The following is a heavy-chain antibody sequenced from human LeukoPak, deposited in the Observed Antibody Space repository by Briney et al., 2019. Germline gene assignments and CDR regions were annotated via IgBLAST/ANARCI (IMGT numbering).Heavy chain of an antibody. CDR1: GGSIASGRYY. Sequence: SETLSLTCTVSGGSIASGRYYWNWIRQPAGKGLEWIGCIYISGSTNCNPSLKSRVTISVGTSKNQFSLKLSSVTAADTAVYYCARANYYDSSGYSRGAFDIWGQGTMVIVSS. CDR2: IYISGST. J-gene: IGHJ3*02. CDR3: ARANYYDSSGYSRGAFDI. V-gene: IGHV4-61*02. D-gene: IGHD3-22*01.